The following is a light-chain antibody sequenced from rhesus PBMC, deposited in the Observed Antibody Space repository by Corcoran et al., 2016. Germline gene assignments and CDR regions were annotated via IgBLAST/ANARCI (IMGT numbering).Light chain of an antibody. V-gene: IGKV1-22*01. CDR2: KAS. J-gene: IGKJ3*01. CDR3: QQYSSRPFT. Sequence: DIQMTQSPSSLSASVGDTGTITCRASQGISSWLAWYQQTPGKAPQLLIYKASRLQSGVPSRFSGSGSGTVFTLTISSLPSEDFATYYCQQYSSRPFTFGPGTKLDIK. CDR1: QGISSW.